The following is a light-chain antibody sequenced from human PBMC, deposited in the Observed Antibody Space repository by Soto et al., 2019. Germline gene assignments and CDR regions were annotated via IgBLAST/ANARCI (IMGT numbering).Light chain of an antibody. Sequence: AIRMTQSPSSLSASTGDRVTITCRASQGISSSLAWYQQEPGKAPKLLIYAASTLQSGVPSRFSGSGSGTDFTLTISCLQSEDFATYYCQQYYSYPLTFGQGTKVDI. CDR2: AAS. J-gene: IGKJ1*01. V-gene: IGKV1-8*01. CDR1: QGISSS. CDR3: QQYYSYPLT.